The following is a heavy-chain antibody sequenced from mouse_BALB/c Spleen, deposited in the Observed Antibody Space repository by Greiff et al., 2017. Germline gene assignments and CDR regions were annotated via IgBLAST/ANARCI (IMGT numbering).Heavy chain of an antibody. CDR2: ISSGGSYT. J-gene: IGHJ2*01. CDR1: GFTFSSYG. V-gene: IGHV5-6*01. CDR3: ARHEGGKGYSDYFDY. D-gene: IGHD1-1*02. Sequence: EVKLMESGGDLVKPGGSLTLSCAASGFTFSSYGMSWVRQTPDKRLEWVATISSGGSYTYYPDSVKGRFTISRDNAKNTLYLQMSSLKSEDTAMYYCARHEGGKGYSDYFDYWGQGTTLTVSS.